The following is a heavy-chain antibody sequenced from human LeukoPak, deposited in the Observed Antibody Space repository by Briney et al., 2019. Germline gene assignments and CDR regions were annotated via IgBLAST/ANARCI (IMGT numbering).Heavy chain of an antibody. CDR2: INHSGST. Sequence: SETLSLTCAVYGGSFSGYYWSWIRQPPGKGLEWIGEINHSGSTNYNPSLKSRVTISVDTSKNQFSLKLSSVTAADTAVYYCARGLTSPFGVVTYKWFKYYYYYYMDVWGKGTTVTVSS. V-gene: IGHV4-34*01. J-gene: IGHJ6*03. CDR3: ARGLTSPFGVVTYKWFKYYYYYYMDV. D-gene: IGHD3-3*01. CDR1: GGSFSGYY.